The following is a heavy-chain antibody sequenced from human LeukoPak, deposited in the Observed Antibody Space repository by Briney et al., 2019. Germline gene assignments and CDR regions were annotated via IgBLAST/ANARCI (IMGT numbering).Heavy chain of an antibody. CDR3: ARQPERYYYGSGSSLYYFDY. Sequence: ASETLSLTCTVSGGSISNRNYHWGWIRQPPGKGLEWIGSICSSGSTYYNPSLKSRVTISVDTSKNQFSLKLSSVTAADTAVYYCARQPERYYYGSGSSLYYFDYWGQGTLVTVSS. V-gene: IGHV4-39*01. J-gene: IGHJ4*02. D-gene: IGHD3-10*01. CDR2: ICSSGST. CDR1: GGSISNRNYH.